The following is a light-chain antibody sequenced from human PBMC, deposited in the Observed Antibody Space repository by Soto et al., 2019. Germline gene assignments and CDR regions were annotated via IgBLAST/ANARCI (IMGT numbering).Light chain of an antibody. V-gene: IGLV1-40*01. J-gene: IGLJ1*01. CDR2: GNS. CDR1: SSNIGAGYD. Sequence: QSVLTQPPSVSGAPGQRVTISCTGSSSNIGAGYDVHWYQQLPGAAPKLLIYGNSNRPSGVSDRFSGSKSGTSASLAITGLRPEDEADYYCQSYASSPSSTFVFGTGTQLTVL. CDR3: QSYASSPSSTFV.